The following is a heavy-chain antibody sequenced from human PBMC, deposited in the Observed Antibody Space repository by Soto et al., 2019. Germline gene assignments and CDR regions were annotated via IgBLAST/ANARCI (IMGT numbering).Heavy chain of an antibody. V-gene: IGHV4-30-4*01. CDR3: ARHDYAHYGIDV. D-gene: IGHD4-17*01. Sequence: PSETLSLTCTVSGGSIRDYYWSWIRQPPGKGLEWIGYIYYSGSTYYNPSLKSRVTISVDTSKNQFSLKLSSVTAADTAVYYCARHDYAHYGIDVWGQGTTVTVSS. CDR2: IYYSGST. J-gene: IGHJ6*02. CDR1: GGSIRDYY.